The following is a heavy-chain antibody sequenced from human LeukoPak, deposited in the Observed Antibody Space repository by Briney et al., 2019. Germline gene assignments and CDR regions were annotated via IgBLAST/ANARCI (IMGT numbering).Heavy chain of an antibody. D-gene: IGHD3-10*01. CDR1: GGTLSSYA. V-gene: IGHV1-69*04. J-gene: IGHJ4*02. CDR3: ARSYGSGSYYDY. CDR2: IIPILGIA. Sequence: SVKVSCKASGGTLSSYAISWVRQAPGQGLEWMGRIIPILGIANYAQKFQGRVTITADKSTSTAYMELSSLRSEDTAVYYCARSYGSGSYYDYWGQGTLVTVSS.